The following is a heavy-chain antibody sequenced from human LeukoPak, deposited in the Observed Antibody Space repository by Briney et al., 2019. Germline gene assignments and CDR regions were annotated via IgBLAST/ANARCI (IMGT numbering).Heavy chain of an antibody. CDR1: GFTFSSYE. CDR2: ISSSGSTI. Sequence: GGSQRLSCAASGFTFSSYEMNWVRQAPGKGLEWVSYISSSGSTIYYADSVKGRFTISRDNAKNSLYLQMNSLRAEDTAVYYCARAPPGSMTAYAFDIWGQGTMVTVSS. CDR3: ARAPPGSMTAYAFDI. D-gene: IGHD2/OR15-2a*01. V-gene: IGHV3-48*03. J-gene: IGHJ3*02.